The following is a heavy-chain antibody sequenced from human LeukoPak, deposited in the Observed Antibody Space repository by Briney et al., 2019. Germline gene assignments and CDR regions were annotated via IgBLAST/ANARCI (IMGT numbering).Heavy chain of an antibody. CDR2: IWYDESNK. Sequence: GGSLRLSCAASGFSSYGMHWVRQAPGKGLEWVAVIWYDESNKYYADSVKGRFTISRDNSRNTLYLQMNSLRAEDTAVYYCARDGFSSSWYGRALDYWGHGTLVPVSS. CDR3: ARDGFSSSWYGRALDY. D-gene: IGHD6-13*01. V-gene: IGHV3-33*01. J-gene: IGHJ4*01. CDR1: GFSSYG.